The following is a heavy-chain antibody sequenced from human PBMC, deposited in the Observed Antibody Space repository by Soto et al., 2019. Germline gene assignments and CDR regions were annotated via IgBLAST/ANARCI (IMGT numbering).Heavy chain of an antibody. CDR3: ARRNDIVAEGLYYFDY. D-gene: IGHD5-12*01. CDR2: IYNSGRGST. J-gene: IGHJ4*02. Sequence: SETLSLTCSVSGSSMTTYYWHWIRKATGKGLEWIGFIYNSGRGSTNYNPSLKSRVTISVDTPKNQFSLKLSSVTAADTAVYYCARRNDIVAEGLYYFDYWGQGTLVTVSS. V-gene: IGHV4-59*08. CDR1: GSSMTTYY.